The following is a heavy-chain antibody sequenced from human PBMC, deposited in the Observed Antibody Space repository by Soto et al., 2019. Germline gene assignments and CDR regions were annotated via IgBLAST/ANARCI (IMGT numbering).Heavy chain of an antibody. J-gene: IGHJ4*02. D-gene: IGHD4-17*01. Sequence: ASVKVSCKASGYTFTGYYIHWVRQAPGQGLEWMGWINPNSGGTNYAQKFQGWVTMTRDTSISTAYMELSRLRSDDTAVYYCARDALMTTVTMYFDYWGQGTLVTVSS. CDR1: GYTFTGYY. CDR2: INPNSGGT. V-gene: IGHV1-2*04. CDR3: ARDALMTTVTMYFDY.